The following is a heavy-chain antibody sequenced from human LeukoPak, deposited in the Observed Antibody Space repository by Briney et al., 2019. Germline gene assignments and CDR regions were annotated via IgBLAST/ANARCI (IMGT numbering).Heavy chain of an antibody. Sequence: SETLSLTCTVSGGSISSYYWSWIRRPAGKGLEWIGRIYTSGSTNYNPSLKSRVTMSVDTSKNQFSLKLSSVTAADTAVYYCAGEYDYVWGSYRYDYWGQGTLVTVSS. CDR3: AGEYDYVWGSYRYDY. J-gene: IGHJ4*02. D-gene: IGHD3-16*02. V-gene: IGHV4-4*07. CDR1: GGSISSYY. CDR2: IYTSGST.